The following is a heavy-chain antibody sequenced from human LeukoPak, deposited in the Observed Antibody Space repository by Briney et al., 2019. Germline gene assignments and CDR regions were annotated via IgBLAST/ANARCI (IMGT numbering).Heavy chain of an antibody. J-gene: IGHJ4*02. Sequence: SQTLSLTCTVSGGSISTGSYYWSWIRQPAGKGLEWIGRIYTSGSTNYNPSLKSRVTISVDTSKNQFSLKLSSVTAADTAVYYCARDRLLWFGHYFDYWGQGTLVTVSS. CDR2: IYTSGST. CDR3: ARDRLLWFGHYFDY. D-gene: IGHD3-10*01. CDR1: GGSISTGSYY. V-gene: IGHV4-61*02.